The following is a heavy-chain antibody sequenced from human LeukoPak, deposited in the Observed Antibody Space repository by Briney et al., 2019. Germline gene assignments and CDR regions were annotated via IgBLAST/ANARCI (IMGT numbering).Heavy chain of an antibody. J-gene: IGHJ2*01. V-gene: IGHV4-34*01. CDR1: GGSFSGYY. Sequence: PSETLSLTCAVSGGSFSGYYWSWIRQPPGKGLEWIGEINHSGSTNYNPSLKSRVTISVDTSKNQFSLKLSAVTAADTAVYYCARGGLQLWLPPYLWGRGTLVTVSS. CDR3: ARGGLQLWLPPYL. D-gene: IGHD5-18*01. CDR2: INHSGST.